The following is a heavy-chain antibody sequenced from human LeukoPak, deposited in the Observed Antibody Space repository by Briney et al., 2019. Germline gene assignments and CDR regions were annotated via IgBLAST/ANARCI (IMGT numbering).Heavy chain of an antibody. J-gene: IGHJ3*02. CDR1: GFTVSSKY. CDR2: IYSGGNT. V-gene: IGHV3-66*01. CDR3: ARGGSGWYGDAFDI. Sequence: GGSLRLSCAASGFTVSSKYMIWVRQAPGKGLEWVSLIYSGGNTYYADSVKGRFTISRDNSKNTLYLQMNSLRAGDTAVYYCARGGSGWYGDAFDIWGQGTMVTVSS. D-gene: IGHD6-19*01.